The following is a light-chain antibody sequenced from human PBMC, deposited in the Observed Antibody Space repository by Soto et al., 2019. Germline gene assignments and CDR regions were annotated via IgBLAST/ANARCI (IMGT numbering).Light chain of an antibody. J-gene: IGKJ4*01. Sequence: EIVLTQSPGTLSLSPGERATLSCRASQSVSKNFLAWYQQKPGQAPRLLISGASNRATGIPDRFSGSGSGTDFSLTIDRLEPEDLAVYFCQQYGSSPPTFGVGTNVAIK. CDR2: GAS. CDR3: QQYGSSPPT. V-gene: IGKV3-20*01. CDR1: QSVSKNF.